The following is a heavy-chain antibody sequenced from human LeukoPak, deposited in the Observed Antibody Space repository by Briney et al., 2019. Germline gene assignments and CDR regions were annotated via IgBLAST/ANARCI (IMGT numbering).Heavy chain of an antibody. Sequence: GRSLRLSCAASGFTFSSYSMHWVRQAPGKGLEWVAGIWYDGSNKYYADSVKGRFTISRDNSKNTLYLQMNSLRAEDTALYYCAKDMSYDSSGYSNWFDPWGQGTLVTVSS. CDR1: GFTFSSYS. V-gene: IGHV3-33*06. D-gene: IGHD3-22*01. J-gene: IGHJ5*02. CDR3: AKDMSYDSSGYSNWFDP. CDR2: IWYDGSNK.